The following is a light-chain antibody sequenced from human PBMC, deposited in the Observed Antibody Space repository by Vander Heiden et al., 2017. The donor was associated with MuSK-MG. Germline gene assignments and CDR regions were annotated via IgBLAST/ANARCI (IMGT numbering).Light chain of an antibody. CDR1: QDISNY. CDR3: QQDDNLPIT. Sequence: DIQMTQSPSSLSASVGDRVTITCQESQDISNYLNWYQQKPGKAPKLLIYDASNLETGVPSRFSGSGSGTDFTFTISSLQPEDIATYYCQQDDNLPITFGQGTRLEIK. CDR2: DAS. J-gene: IGKJ5*01. V-gene: IGKV1-33*01.